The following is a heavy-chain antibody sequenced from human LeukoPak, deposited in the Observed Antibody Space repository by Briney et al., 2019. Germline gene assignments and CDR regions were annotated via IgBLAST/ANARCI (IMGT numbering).Heavy chain of an antibody. D-gene: IGHD6-6*01. J-gene: IGHJ6*02. Sequence: PGGSLRLSCAASGFTFSSYWMSWVRQAPGKGLEWVANIKQDGSEKYYVDSVKGRFTISRDNAKNSLYLQMNSLGAEDTPVYYCARGGIAARPRYYYGMDVWGQGTTVTVSS. CDR2: IKQDGSEK. V-gene: IGHV3-7*01. CDR3: ARGGIAARPRYYYGMDV. CDR1: GFTFSSYW.